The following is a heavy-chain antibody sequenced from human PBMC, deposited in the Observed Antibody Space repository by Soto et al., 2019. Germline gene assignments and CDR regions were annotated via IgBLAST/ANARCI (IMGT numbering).Heavy chain of an antibody. CDR3: AREYFEYSSSSYRFSWFDP. Sequence: GASVKVSCKASGYTFTSYGISWVRQAPGQGLEWMGWISAYNGNTNYAQKLQGRVTMTTDTSTSTAYMELRSLRSDDTAVYYCAREYFEYSSSSYRFSWFDPWGQGTLVTVSS. D-gene: IGHD6-6*01. J-gene: IGHJ5*02. CDR1: GYTFTSYG. CDR2: ISAYNGNT. V-gene: IGHV1-18*01.